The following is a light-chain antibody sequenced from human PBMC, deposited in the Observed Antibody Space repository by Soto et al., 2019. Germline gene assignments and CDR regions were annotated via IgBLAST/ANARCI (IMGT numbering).Light chain of an antibody. CDR3: QQRSNWIT. CDR1: QSVSRY. Sequence: EIVMTHSPASLSVSAWQRATLSCRASQSVSRYLAWYQQKPGQAPRLLIYDTSYRATGIPARFSGSGSGTDFTLTISSLEPEDFAVYYCQQRSNWITFGQGTRLEIK. CDR2: DTS. J-gene: IGKJ5*01. V-gene: IGKV3-11*01.